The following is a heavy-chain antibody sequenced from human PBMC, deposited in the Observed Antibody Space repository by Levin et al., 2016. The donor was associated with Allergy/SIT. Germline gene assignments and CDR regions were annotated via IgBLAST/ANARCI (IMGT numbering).Heavy chain of an antibody. Sequence: WIRQPPGKGLEWIGEINHSGSTNYNPSLKSRVTISVDTSKNQFSLKLSSVTAADTAVYYCARRGGSGSYRQTPFDYWGQGTLVTVSS. V-gene: IGHV4-34*01. J-gene: IGHJ4*02. CDR3: ARRGGSGSYRQTPFDY. D-gene: IGHD3-10*01. CDR2: INHSGST.